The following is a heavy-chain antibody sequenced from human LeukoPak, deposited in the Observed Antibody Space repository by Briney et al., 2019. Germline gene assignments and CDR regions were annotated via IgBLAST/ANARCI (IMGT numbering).Heavy chain of an antibody. CDR3: ARDYWPPPLGYCSGDSCLNWFDP. J-gene: IGHJ5*02. CDR2: IYYSGTST. Sequence: SETLSLTCTVSGGSISSSSYYWGWIRQPPGKGLEWIGSIYYSGTSTYYNPSLKSRVTISLDTSKNQFSLKMTSVTAADTAVYYCARDYWPPPLGYCSGDSCLNWFDPWGQGTLVTVSS. V-gene: IGHV4-39*07. CDR1: GGSISSSSYY. D-gene: IGHD2-15*01.